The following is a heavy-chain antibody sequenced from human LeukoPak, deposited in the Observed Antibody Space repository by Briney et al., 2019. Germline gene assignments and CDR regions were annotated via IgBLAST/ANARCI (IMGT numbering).Heavy chain of an antibody. CDR2: IYHSGST. V-gene: IGHV4-4*02. CDR1: GGSISSSNR. D-gene: IGHD5-12*01. CDR3: ARGGGGYDYYYYYGMDV. J-gene: IGHJ6*04. Sequence: SETLSLTCAVSGGSISSSNRWSWVRQPPGKGLEWIGEIYHSGSTNYNPSLKSRVTISVDKSKNQFSLKLSSVTAADTAVYYCARGGGGYDYYYYYGMDVWGKGTTVTVSS.